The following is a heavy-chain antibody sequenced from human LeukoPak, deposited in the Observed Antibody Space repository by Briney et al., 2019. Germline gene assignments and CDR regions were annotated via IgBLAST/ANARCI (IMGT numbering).Heavy chain of an antibody. CDR2: IWYDGSNK. V-gene: IGHV3-33*01. D-gene: IGHD6-6*01. CDR3: ARACGMSSSSSDY. CDR1: GFTFSSYG. Sequence: PGGSLRLSCAASGFTFSSYGMHWVCQAPGKGLEWVAVIWYDGSNKYYADSVKGRFTISRDNSKNTLYLQMNSLRAEDTAVYYCARACGMSSSSSDYWGQGTLVTVSS. J-gene: IGHJ4*02.